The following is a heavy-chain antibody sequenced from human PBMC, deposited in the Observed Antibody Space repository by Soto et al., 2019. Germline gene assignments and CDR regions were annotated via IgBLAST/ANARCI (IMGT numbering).Heavy chain of an antibody. CDR3: ARFAEPAVRRDSDHYYKDV. CDR2: VYYSGRT. V-gene: IGHV4-31*03. J-gene: IGHJ6*03. D-gene: IGHD2-15*01. CDR1: GDSINSVGYY. Sequence: SETLSLTCSVSGDSINSVGYYWYWIRQHPGEGLEYMGYVYYSGRTAYNPSLKSRISISLDTSQNQVSLVLTSVTAADTAVYYCARFAEPAVRRDSDHYYKDVWGKGTSVTVSS.